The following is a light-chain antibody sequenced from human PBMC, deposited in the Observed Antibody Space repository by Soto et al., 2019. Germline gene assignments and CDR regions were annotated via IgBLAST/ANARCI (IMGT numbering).Light chain of an antibody. CDR1: QSLLHYNGYNY. CDR3: MQAVQAPHT. CDR2: LGS. J-gene: IGKJ2*01. Sequence: DIVMTQSPVSLPVTPGEPASISCRSSQSLLHYNGYNYLDWYLQKPGQSPQLLIYLGSNRASGVPDRFSGSGSGTEFTLQINSVEAEDVGVYYCMQAVQAPHTFGQGTKLEIK. V-gene: IGKV2-28*01.